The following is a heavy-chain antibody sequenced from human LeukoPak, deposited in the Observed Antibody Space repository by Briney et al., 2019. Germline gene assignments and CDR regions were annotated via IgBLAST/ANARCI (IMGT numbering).Heavy chain of an antibody. D-gene: IGHD3-10*01. Sequence: RPGGSLRLSCAASGFTFSSYWMRWVRQAPGKGLEGVANIKNDGSEEYYVDSVKGRFTISRDNAKNSLFLQMNSLTVEDTAVYYCARAIRGSAVDTGDRWGQGTLVTVSS. CDR1: GFTFSSYW. J-gene: IGHJ4*02. CDR2: IKNDGSEE. V-gene: IGHV3-7*01. CDR3: ARAIRGSAVDTGDR.